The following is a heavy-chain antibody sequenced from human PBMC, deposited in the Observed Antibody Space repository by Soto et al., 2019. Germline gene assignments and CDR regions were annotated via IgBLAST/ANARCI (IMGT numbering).Heavy chain of an antibody. D-gene: IGHD6-13*01. V-gene: IGHV1-2*02. CDR2: INPNSGGT. CDR3: ARAGQQQLVHPNWFDP. J-gene: IGHJ5*02. CDR1: GYTFTGYY. Sequence: ASVKFSCKASGYTFTGYYMHWVRQAPGQGLEWMGWINPNSGGTNYAQKFQGRVTMTRDTSISTAYMELSRLRSDDTAVYYCARAGQQQLVHPNWFDPWGQGTLVTVSS.